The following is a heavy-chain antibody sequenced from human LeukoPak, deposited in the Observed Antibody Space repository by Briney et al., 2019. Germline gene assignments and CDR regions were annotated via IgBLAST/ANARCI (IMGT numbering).Heavy chain of an antibody. CDR3: TRGGTTLDY. Sequence: PGGSLRHSCAASGFTFSSYWMHWVRQAPGKGLVWVSRIDTDGSNTAYADSVKGRFTISRDNAKNTLYLQMNSLRAEDTAVYYCTRGGTTLDYWGQGTLVTVSS. CDR1: GFTFSSYW. J-gene: IGHJ4*02. V-gene: IGHV3-74*01. D-gene: IGHD1-7*01. CDR2: IDTDGSNT.